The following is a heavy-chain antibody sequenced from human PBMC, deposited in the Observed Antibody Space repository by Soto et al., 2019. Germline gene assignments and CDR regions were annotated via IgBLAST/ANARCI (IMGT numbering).Heavy chain of an antibody. CDR2: IIPIFGTA. V-gene: IGHV1-69*13. Sequence: ASVKVSCKASGGTFSSYAISWVRQAPGQGLEWMGGIIPIFGTANYAQKFQGRVTITADESTSTAYMELSSLRSEDTAMYYCAVKWLRDRAYYYYGMDVWGQGTTVTVSS. J-gene: IGHJ6*02. CDR3: AVKWLRDRAYYYYGMDV. CDR1: GGTFSSYA. D-gene: IGHD5-12*01.